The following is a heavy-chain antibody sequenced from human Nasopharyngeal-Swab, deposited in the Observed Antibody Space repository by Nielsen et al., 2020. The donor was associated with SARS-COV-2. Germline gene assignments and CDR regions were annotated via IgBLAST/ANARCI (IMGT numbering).Heavy chain of an antibody. J-gene: IGHJ6*03. CDR3: AKEATLGGVGDYYYMDV. CDR1: GFTFSSYA. Sequence: GESLKISCAASGFTFSSYAMSWVRQAPGKGLEWVSAISGSGGSTYYADSVKGRFTISRDNSKNTLYLQMNSLRADDTAVYYCAKEATLGGVGDYYYMDVWGKRTTVTVSS. D-gene: IGHD3-16*01. CDR2: ISGSGGST. V-gene: IGHV3-23*01.